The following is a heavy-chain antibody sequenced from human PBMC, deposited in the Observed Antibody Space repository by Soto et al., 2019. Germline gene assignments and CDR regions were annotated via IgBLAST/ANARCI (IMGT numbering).Heavy chain of an antibody. V-gene: IGHV3-7*02. J-gene: IGHJ4*02. Sequence: EVQVVESGGGLVQRGGSLRLSCAASGFAIVSYSMTWVRQAPGKGLEWVANINQDGTRKYYVDSVKGRFTISRDNAQNSLYLQMNSLTVEDTAVYYCAALTAGPLYWGQGTPITVSS. D-gene: IGHD2-21*02. CDR1: GFAIVSYS. CDR3: AALTAGPLY. CDR2: INQDGTRK.